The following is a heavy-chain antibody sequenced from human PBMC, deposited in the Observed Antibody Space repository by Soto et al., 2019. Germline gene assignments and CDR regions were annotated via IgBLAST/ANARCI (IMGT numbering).Heavy chain of an antibody. Sequence: ASVKVSCKASGFTFTGSSIHWLRQAPGQNLQWLGWIDTNNGRTKYSQTFQGRVTISRNTSASTTYMELNSLKSEDTAVYYSARGHWTQTLADYYLDSWAQGTLVNVSS. J-gene: IGHJ4*02. D-gene: IGHD1-1*01. CDR1: GFTFTGSS. V-gene: IGHV1-3*04. CDR3: ARGHWTQTLADYYLDS. CDR2: IDTNNGRT.